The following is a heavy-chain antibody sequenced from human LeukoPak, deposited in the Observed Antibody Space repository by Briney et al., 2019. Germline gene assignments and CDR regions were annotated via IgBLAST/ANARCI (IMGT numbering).Heavy chain of an antibody. CDR1: GYTFTSYY. CDR2: FDPEDGET. V-gene: IGHV1-24*01. J-gene: IGHJ4*02. Sequence: EASVKVSCKASGYTFTSYYMHWVRQAPGKGLEWMGGFDPEDGETIYAQKFQGRVTMTEDTSTDTAYMELSSLRSEDTAVYYCATISRYYDSTLFDYWGQGTLVTVSS. D-gene: IGHD3-22*01. CDR3: ATISRYYDSTLFDY.